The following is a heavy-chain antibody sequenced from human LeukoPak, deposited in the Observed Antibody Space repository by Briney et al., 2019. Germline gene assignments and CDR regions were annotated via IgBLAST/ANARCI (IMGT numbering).Heavy chain of an antibody. D-gene: IGHD5-24*01. J-gene: IGHJ6*02. CDR3: ARTLRRDGYGSPYYGMDV. CDR2: INHSGST. CDR1: GGSFSGYY. Sequence: PSETLSLTCAVYGGSFSGYYWSWIRQPPGKGLEWIGEINHSGSTNYNPSLKSRVTISVDTSKNQFSLKLSSVTAADTALYYCARTLRRDGYGSPYYGMDVWGQGTTVTVSS. V-gene: IGHV4-34*01.